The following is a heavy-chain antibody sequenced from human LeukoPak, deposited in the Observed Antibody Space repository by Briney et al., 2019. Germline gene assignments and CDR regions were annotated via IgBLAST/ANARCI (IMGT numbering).Heavy chain of an antibody. J-gene: IGHJ4*02. CDR1: GGTFGSYA. CDR3: ARDLGDGYNKFDY. CDR2: IIPIFGTA. Sequence: GASVKVSCKASGGTFGSYAISWVRQAPGQGLEWMGRIIPIFGTANYAQKFQGRVTITTDESTSTAYMELSSLRSEDTAVYYCARDLGDGYNKFDYWGQGTLVTVSS. V-gene: IGHV1-69*05. D-gene: IGHD5-24*01.